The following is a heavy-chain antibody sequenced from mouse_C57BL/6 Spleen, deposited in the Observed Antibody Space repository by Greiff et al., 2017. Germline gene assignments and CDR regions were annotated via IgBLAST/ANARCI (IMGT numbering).Heavy chain of an antibody. CDR3: ATDGYYDAMDY. J-gene: IGHJ4*01. Sequence: EVKLVESGGGLVKPGGSLKLSCAASGFTFSDSGMHWVRQAPEKGLEWVAYISSGSSTIYYADTVKGRVTISRDNAKNTLFLQMTSLRSEDTAMYYGATDGYYDAMDYWGQGTSVTVSA. CDR1: GFTFSDSG. CDR2: ISSGSSTI. D-gene: IGHD2-3*01. V-gene: IGHV5-17*01.